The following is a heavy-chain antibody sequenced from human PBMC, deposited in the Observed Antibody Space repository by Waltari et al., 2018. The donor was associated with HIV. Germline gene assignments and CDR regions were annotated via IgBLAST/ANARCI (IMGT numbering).Heavy chain of an antibody. CDR2: IDWDDEK. CDR1: WFLPPPPGMF. CDR3: ARVKKGVTMFGVNRDYGMDV. D-gene: IGHD3-3*02. J-gene: IGHJ6*02. V-gene: IGHV2-70*15. Sequence: QVTLREVCSWLVKPTPAPHSTFPFPWFLPPPPGMFVHLIPQPPGKALEWLARIDWDDEKHYNSSLKTRLTISKGTSKNQVVLTMTNMDPLDTGTFYCARVKKGVTMFGVNRDYGMDVWGQGTTVIVSS.